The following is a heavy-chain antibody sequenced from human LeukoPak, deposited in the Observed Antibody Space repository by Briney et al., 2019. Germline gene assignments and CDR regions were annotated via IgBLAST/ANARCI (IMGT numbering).Heavy chain of an antibody. V-gene: IGHV4-4*07. CDR2: MYSTGSN. J-gene: IGHJ4*02. D-gene: IGHD5-12*01. CDR1: GGSISGYF. Sequence: SETLSLTCTVSGGSISGYFWTWIRQPAGRGLEWIGRMYSTGSNNYNPSLKSRVTMSLDTSKNHFSLNLTSVTAADTAVYYCAREPTSGREPTSGRPLDYWGQGTLVTVSS. CDR3: AREPTSGREPTSGRPLDY.